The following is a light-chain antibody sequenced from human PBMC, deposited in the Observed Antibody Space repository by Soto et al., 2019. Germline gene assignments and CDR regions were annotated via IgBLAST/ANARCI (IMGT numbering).Light chain of an antibody. CDR1: SSTIGSNY. J-gene: IGLJ7*01. V-gene: IGLV1-51*01. CDR2: DSN. CDR3: GAWDTSLTAAV. Sequence: QSVLTQPPSVSAAPGQKVTISCSGSSSTIGSNYVSWYQQLPGTAPKLLIYDSNRRPSGIPDRFSGSKSGTSATLDITGLQTGDEAVYYCGAWDTSLTAAVFGGGTQLTVL.